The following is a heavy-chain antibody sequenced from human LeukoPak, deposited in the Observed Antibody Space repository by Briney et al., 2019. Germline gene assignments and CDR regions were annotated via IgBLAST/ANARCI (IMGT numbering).Heavy chain of an antibody. V-gene: IGHV1-69*13. Sequence: ASVKVPCKASGGTFSSYAISWVRQAPGQGLEWMGGIIPIFGTANYAQKFQGRVTITADESTSTAYMELSSLRTEDTAVYYCATSLTCGGVIVRAYYFDYWGQGTLVTVSS. J-gene: IGHJ4*02. CDR3: ATSLTCGGVIVRAYYFDY. D-gene: IGHD3-16*02. CDR1: GGTFSSYA. CDR2: IIPIFGTA.